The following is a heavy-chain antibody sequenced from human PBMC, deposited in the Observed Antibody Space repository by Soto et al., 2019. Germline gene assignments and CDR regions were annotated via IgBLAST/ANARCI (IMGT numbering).Heavy chain of an antibody. CDR3: ARSYTGSKLDY. V-gene: IGHV4-34*01. Sequence: PSEPLSLTCVVSGGSFTGSYWSWIRQPPGKGLEWLGEINHSGSTNYKSSLRSRLTISADTSKNQFSLKLSSVTAADTAVYYCARSYTGSKLDYWGQGTPVTVSS. CDR2: INHSGST. D-gene: IGHD3-16*01. J-gene: IGHJ4*02. CDR1: GGSFTGSY.